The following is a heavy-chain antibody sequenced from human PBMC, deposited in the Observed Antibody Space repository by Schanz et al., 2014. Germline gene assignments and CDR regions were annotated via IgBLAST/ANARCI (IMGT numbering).Heavy chain of an antibody. J-gene: IGHJ4*02. CDR2: ISAYNGNT. CDR3: ARDAADFYDILTEEDY. Sequence: QVQLVQSGAEVKKPGASVKVSCKASGYTFTSYGISWVRQAPGQGLEWMGWISAYNGNTKYPQKLQGRVIMTTDTATSTAYMALTGLRSDDTAVYYCARDAADFYDILTEEDYWGQGTLVTVSS. V-gene: IGHV1-18*01. D-gene: IGHD3-9*01. CDR1: GYTFTSYG.